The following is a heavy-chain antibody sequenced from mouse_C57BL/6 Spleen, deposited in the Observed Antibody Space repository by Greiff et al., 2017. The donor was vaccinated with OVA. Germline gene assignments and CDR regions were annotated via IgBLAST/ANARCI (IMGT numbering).Heavy chain of an antibody. J-gene: IGHJ2*01. CDR2: ISSGGDYI. V-gene: IGHV5-9-1*02. D-gene: IGHD2-1*01. CDR3: TREEGNYGGDYFDY. Sequence: EVQLVESGEGLVKPGGSLKLSCAASGFTFSSYAMSWVRQTPEKRLEWVAYISSGGDYIYYADTVKGRFTISRDNARNTLYLQMSSLKSEDTAMYYCTREEGNYGGDYFDYWGQGTTLTVSS. CDR1: GFTFSSYA.